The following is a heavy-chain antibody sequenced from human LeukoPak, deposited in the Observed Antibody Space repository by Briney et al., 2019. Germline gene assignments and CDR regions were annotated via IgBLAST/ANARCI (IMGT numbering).Heavy chain of an antibody. V-gene: IGHV3-74*01. Sequence: PGGSLRLTCAASGFTFSSYAMHWVRLAPRQGMVLVSRMNSFGSSNTYEDSVRGGFTSCIDNAKNTLYLQMSSLRADDTAVYYCARSDHYHDNSGYDVWGQGTLVIVSS. CDR1: GFTFSSYA. CDR3: ARSDHYHDNSGYDV. J-gene: IGHJ4*02. CDR2: MNSFGSSN. D-gene: IGHD3-22*01.